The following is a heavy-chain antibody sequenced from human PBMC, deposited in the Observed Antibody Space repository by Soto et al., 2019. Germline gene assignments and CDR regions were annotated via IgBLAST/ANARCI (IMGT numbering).Heavy chain of an antibody. D-gene: IGHD7-27*01. J-gene: IGHJ4*02. Sequence: QVHLQESGPGLVKPSETLSLTCTVSGGSINNHYWSWIRQPPGKGLEWIGYICYAGSTNYNPSLKSRVNMSVDTSKNQCSLNLAALTAAYTGIYYCARANCYSEYWGQGTLVTVSS. CDR3: ARANCYSEY. CDR1: GGSINNHY. CDR2: ICYAGST. V-gene: IGHV4-59*11.